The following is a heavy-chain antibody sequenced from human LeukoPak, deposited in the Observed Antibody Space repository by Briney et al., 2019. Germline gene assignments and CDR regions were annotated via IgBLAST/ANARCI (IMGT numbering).Heavy chain of an antibody. CDR1: GFTFSSYA. D-gene: IGHD3-10*01. Sequence: PGGSLRLSCAASGFTFSSYAMSWVRQAPGKGLEWVAVIWYDGSNKYYADSVRGRFTISRDNSKNTLYLQMNSLRAEDTAVYYCARDRDGYFDYWGQGTLVTVSS. J-gene: IGHJ4*02. V-gene: IGHV3-33*08. CDR3: ARDRDGYFDY. CDR2: IWYDGSNK.